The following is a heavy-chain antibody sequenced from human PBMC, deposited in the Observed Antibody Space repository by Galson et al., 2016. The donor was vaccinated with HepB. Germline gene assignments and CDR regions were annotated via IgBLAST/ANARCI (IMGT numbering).Heavy chain of an antibody. J-gene: IGHJ6*02. V-gene: IGHV4-59*01. CDR1: GGSISDYY. CDR3: SRVPYITMVRDNSNSEDYYNGLDV. D-gene: IGHD3-10*01. CDR2: IYYSGSTNYNPT. Sequence: SETLSLTCTVSGGSISDYYWSWIRQPPGKGLEFIGYIYYSGSTNYNPTNYNPSLKSRATISVDTSNNQSSLKLNSVNAADTAVYYFSRVPYITMVRDNSNSEDYYNGLDVWGQGTAVTVSS.